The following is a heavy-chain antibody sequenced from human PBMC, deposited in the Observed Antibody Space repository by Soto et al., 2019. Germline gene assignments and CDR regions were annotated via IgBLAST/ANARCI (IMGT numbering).Heavy chain of an antibody. Sequence: GGSLRLSCAASGFTFNNYWMSWVRQAPGKGLEWVANIKQDGSEKYYVDSVKGRFTISRDNAKNSMYLQMNSLRAEDTAVYYCAKNNRYCSSTNCFVFDYWGQGTLVTVSS. CDR2: IKQDGSEK. CDR1: GFTFNNYW. D-gene: IGHD2-2*01. CDR3: AKNNRYCSSTNCFVFDY. J-gene: IGHJ4*02. V-gene: IGHV3-7*01.